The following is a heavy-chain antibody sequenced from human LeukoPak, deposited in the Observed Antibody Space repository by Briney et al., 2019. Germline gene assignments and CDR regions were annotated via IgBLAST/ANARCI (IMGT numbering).Heavy chain of an antibody. V-gene: IGHV3-48*01. CDR3: AHLPSSGTGIVDY. Sequence: GGSLRLSCAASGFSFSSYNMNWVRQAPGKGLEWISYISSTRPTIYYADSVKGRFTISRDDAKSSLYLQMNSLRAEDTAVYYCAHLPSSGTGIVDYWGQGTLVTVSS. J-gene: IGHJ4*02. CDR2: ISSTRPTI. CDR1: GFSFSSYN. D-gene: IGHD3-10*01.